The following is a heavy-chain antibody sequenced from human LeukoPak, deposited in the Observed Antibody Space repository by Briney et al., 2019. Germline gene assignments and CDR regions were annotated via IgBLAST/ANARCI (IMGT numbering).Heavy chain of an antibody. CDR2: INHSGST. J-gene: IGHJ6*03. CDR1: GGSFSGYY. Sequence: SETLSLTCAVYGGSFSGYYWSWIRQPPGKGLEWIGEINHSGSTNYNPSLKSRVTISVDTSKNQFSLKLSSVTAADTAVYYCARDRGRYYKDVWGKGTTVTISS. D-gene: IGHD6-25*01. CDR3: ARDRGRYYKDV. V-gene: IGHV4-34*01.